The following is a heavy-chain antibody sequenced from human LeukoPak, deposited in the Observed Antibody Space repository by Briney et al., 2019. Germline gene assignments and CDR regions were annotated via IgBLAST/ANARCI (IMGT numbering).Heavy chain of an antibody. CDR3: ARGQAYSGSLGVDY. V-gene: IGHV3-66*01. J-gene: IGHJ4*02. D-gene: IGHD1-26*01. Sequence: PGGSLRLSCSASGFTVSSNYMSWVRQAPGKGLEWVSVIYSGGSTYYADSVKGRFTISRDNSKNTLYLQMNSLRAEDTAVYYCARGQAYSGSLGVDYWGQGTLVTVSS. CDR2: IYSGGST. CDR1: GFTVSSNY.